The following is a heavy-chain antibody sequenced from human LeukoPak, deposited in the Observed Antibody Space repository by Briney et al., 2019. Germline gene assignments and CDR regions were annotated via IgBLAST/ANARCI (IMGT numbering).Heavy chain of an antibody. J-gene: IGHJ6*02. D-gene: IGHD2-2*01. Sequence: SETLSLTCAGYGGSFSDYFWGWIRQPPGKGLEWIGEINHSGRTYYNPSLKSRVTISVDTSKNQFSLNLSSVTAADTAVYYCARDVVVVPAAIHYGMDVWGQGTTVTVSS. CDR2: INHSGRT. CDR3: ARDVVVVPAAIHYGMDV. CDR1: GGSFSDYF. V-gene: IGHV4-34*01.